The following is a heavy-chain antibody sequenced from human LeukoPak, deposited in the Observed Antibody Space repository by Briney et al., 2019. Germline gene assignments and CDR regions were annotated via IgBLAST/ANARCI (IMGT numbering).Heavy chain of an antibody. CDR1: GFTFSSYG. D-gene: IGHD6-13*01. Sequence: GRSLRLSCAASGFTFSSYGMHWVRQAPGKGLEWVAVIWYDGSNKYYADSVKGRFAISRDNFKNTLYLQMNSLRAEDTAVYYCARDGEGYSSSWYLDYWGQGTLVTVSS. CDR3: ARDGEGYSSSWYLDY. V-gene: IGHV3-33*01. J-gene: IGHJ4*02. CDR2: IWYDGSNK.